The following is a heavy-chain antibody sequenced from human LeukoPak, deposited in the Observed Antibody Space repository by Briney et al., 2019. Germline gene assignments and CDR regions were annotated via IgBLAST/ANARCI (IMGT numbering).Heavy chain of an antibody. CDR1: GITFSNHW. V-gene: IGHV3-48*01. CDR2: ISSSGSTI. D-gene: IGHD6-13*01. CDR3: AKGPTPLSSRGWIDP. Sequence: GGSLRLSCVSSGITFSNHWMKWVRQAPGKGLEWVSYISSSGSTIYYADSVKGRFTVSRDNSKNTVYLQMNSLRPEDTAVYYCAKGPTPLSSRGWIDPWGQGTLDTVSS. J-gene: IGHJ5*02.